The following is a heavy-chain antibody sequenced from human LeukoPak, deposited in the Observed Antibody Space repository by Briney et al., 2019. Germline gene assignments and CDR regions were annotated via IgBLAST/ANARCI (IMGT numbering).Heavy chain of an antibody. V-gene: IGHV3-21*01. CDR2: ISSSSSSI. CDR1: GFPFSRYS. D-gene: IGHD1-1*01. CDR3: ARDVEAGTDAFDI. J-gene: IGHJ3*02. Sequence: GGPLRLSCAASGFPFSRYSMNWVRHAPGEGRVEVSPISSSSSSIYYADSVKGRFTISRDNAKNSLYLQMNSLRAEDTAVYYCARDVEAGTDAFDIWGQGTMVTVSS.